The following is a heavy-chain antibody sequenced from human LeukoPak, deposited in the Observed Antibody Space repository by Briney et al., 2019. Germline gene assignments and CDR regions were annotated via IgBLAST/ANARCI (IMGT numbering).Heavy chain of an antibody. CDR1: GGSISSYY. D-gene: IGHD2-2*02. J-gene: IGHJ5*02. CDR2: IYTSGST. CDR3: ARVGCSSTSCYRGGWFDP. V-gene: IGHV4-4*07. Sequence: SETLSLTCTVSGGSISSYYWSWIRQPAGKGLEWIGRIYTSGSTNYNPSLKSRVTMSVDTSKNQFSLKLSSVTAADTAVYYCARVGCSSTSCYRGGWFDPGAREPWSPSPQ.